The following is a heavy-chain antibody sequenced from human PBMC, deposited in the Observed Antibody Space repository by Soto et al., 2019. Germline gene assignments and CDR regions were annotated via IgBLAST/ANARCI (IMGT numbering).Heavy chain of an antibody. CDR2: IYHTGTT. J-gene: IGHJ5*02. Sequence: SETLSLTCAVSGDSISRGYHWAWIRQSPAKGLEWIASIYHTGTTYYNPSLTSRVTISVDTSQNQFSLKLRSVTAADTAVYYCARGGIAARKGRWFDPWGQGTLVTVSS. D-gene: IGHD6-6*01. CDR3: ARGGIAARKGRWFDP. CDR1: GDSISRGYH. V-gene: IGHV4-38-2*01.